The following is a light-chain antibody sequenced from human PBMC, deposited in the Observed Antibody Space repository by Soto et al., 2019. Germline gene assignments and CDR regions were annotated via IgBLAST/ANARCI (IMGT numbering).Light chain of an antibody. Sequence: QSVLTQSPSASGTPGQKVTISCSGGRFNIGNNKVNWYQQLPGTAPKLLIYSDDQRPSGVPDRFSGSESGTSASLAISGLQSGDEADYYCAAWDDSLNGPAFGGGPKLTVL. J-gene: IGLJ2*01. V-gene: IGLV1-44*01. CDR1: RFNIGNNK. CDR3: AAWDDSLNGPA. CDR2: SDD.